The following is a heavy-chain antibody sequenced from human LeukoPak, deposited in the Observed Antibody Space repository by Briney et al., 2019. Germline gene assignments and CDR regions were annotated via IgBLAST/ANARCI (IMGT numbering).Heavy chain of an antibody. CDR1: GFTFSSYA. CDR3: AKAPSLYSHGNRVDY. V-gene: IGHV3-23*01. Sequence: PGGSLRLSCAASGFTFSSYAMSWVRQAPGKGLEWVSAISGSGGSTYYADSVKGRFTISRDNSKNTLYLQMNSLRAEDTAVYYCAKAPSLYSHGNRVDYWGQGTLVTVSS. D-gene: IGHD5-18*01. CDR2: ISGSGGST. J-gene: IGHJ4*02.